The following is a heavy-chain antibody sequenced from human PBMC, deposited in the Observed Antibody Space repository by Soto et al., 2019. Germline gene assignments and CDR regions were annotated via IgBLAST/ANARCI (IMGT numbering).Heavy chain of an antibody. D-gene: IGHD2-21*02. J-gene: IGHJ4*02. CDR2: IYYSGST. CDR1: GGSISSGDYY. CDR3: AREPLREGRGGDSV. V-gene: IGHV4-30-4*01. Sequence: SETLSLTCTVSGGSISSGDYYWSWIRQPPGKGLEWIGYIYYSGSTYYNPSLKSRVTISVDTSKNQSSLKLSSVTAADTAVYYCAREPLREGRGGDSVWGQGTLVTVSS.